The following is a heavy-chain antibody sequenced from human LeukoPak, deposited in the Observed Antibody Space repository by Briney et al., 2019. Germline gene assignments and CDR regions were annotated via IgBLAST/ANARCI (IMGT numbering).Heavy chain of an antibody. Sequence: ASVKVSFKASGYTFTSYGISWVRQAPGQGLEWMGWISAYNGNTNYAQKLQGRVTMTTDTSTSTAYMELRSLRSDDTAVYYCARVRRSSTSCVTPMGADAFDIWGQGTMVTVSS. CDR2: ISAYNGNT. D-gene: IGHD2-2*01. CDR1: GYTFTSYG. CDR3: ARVRRSSTSCVTPMGADAFDI. V-gene: IGHV1-18*01. J-gene: IGHJ3*02.